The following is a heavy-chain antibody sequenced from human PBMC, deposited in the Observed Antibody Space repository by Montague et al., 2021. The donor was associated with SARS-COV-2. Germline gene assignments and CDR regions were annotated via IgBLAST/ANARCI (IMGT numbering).Heavy chain of an antibody. CDR3: ARRSLGYCSGGSCYSAFDP. CDR1: GXSISSYY. J-gene: IGHJ5*02. V-gene: IGHV4-59*01. D-gene: IGHD2-15*01. CDR2: IYYSGST. Sequence: SETLSLTCTVSGXSISSYYWSWIRQPPGKGLEWIGYIYYSGSTNYNPSLKSRVTISIDTSKNQFTLKLSSVTAADTAVYYCARRSLGYCSGGSCYSAFDPWGQGTLVAVSS.